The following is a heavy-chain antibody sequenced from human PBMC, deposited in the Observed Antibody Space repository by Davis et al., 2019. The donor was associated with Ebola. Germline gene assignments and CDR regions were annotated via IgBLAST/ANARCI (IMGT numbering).Heavy chain of an antibody. CDR2: MNPNSGNT. Sequence: ASVTVSCKASGYTFTSYDINWVRQATGQGLEWMGWMNPNSGNTGYAQNLQGRVSMSTNTSTSTAYMELSSLRSEGTAVYYCARAPSYRTSKWDWLDPWGQGTLVTVSS. D-gene: IGHD1-26*01. J-gene: IGHJ5*02. V-gene: IGHV1-8*01. CDR1: GYTFTSYD. CDR3: ARAPSYRTSKWDWLDP.